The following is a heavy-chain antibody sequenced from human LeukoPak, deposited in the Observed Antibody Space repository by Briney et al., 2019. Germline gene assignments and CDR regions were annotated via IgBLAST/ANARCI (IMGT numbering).Heavy chain of an antibody. J-gene: IGHJ3*02. D-gene: IGHD4-11*01. CDR3: VRGDLPTTVLNDPFNI. CDR2: MNPNSGNT. Sequence: GASVKASCKASGYTFRTYDINWVRQAPGQGLEWLGWMNPNSGNTGYAPKFQGRVAMTRVTSINTAYMELFSLRSEDTAVYFCVRGDLPTTVLNDPFNIWGQGTMVTVSS. V-gene: IGHV1-8*01. CDR1: GYTFRTYD.